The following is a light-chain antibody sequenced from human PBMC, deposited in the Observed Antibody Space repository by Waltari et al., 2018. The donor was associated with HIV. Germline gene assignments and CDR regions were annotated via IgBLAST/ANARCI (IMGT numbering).Light chain of an antibody. CDR3: QQYNNWPLT. J-gene: IGKJ4*01. CDR2: GAS. Sequence: EIVMTQSPATLSVSPGERDTLSCRASQSIGSNLAWYQQKPGQAPRLLIYGASNRVPGIPARFSGSGSGTDFTLTISSLQSEDFSVYYCQQYNNWPLTFGGGTKVEI. CDR1: QSIGSN. V-gene: IGKV3-15*01.